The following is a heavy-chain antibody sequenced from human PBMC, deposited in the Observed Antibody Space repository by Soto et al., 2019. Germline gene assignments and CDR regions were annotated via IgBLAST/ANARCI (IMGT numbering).Heavy chain of an antibody. Sequence: PGGSMRLSCAASGFTFSSYSMSWVRQAPGKELEWVSGFRTGGDDGTTYYADSVKGRFTISRDNSKNTLFLQMNSLRAEDTAIYYCAKKVNSGPGSQYFDYWGQGTLVTVSS. CDR2: FRTGGDDGTT. D-gene: IGHD3-10*01. V-gene: IGHV3-23*01. J-gene: IGHJ4*02. CDR3: AKKVNSGPGSQYFDY. CDR1: GFTFSSYS.